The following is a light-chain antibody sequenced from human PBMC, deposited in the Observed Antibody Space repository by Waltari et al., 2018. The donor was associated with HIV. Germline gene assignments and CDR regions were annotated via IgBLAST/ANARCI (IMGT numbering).Light chain of an antibody. CDR3: YSYAGAYTYV. CDR2: EVN. V-gene: IGLV2-11*01. Sequence: QSALTQPRSVSGSPGQSVTISCTGTSSDIGYFDYVSWYQQYPGKAPQVIIYEVNQRPSGVPDRFTGSKSGITASLTISGLQGEDEADYYCYSYAGAYTYVFGTGTKVNVL. CDR1: SSDIGYFDY. J-gene: IGLJ1*01.